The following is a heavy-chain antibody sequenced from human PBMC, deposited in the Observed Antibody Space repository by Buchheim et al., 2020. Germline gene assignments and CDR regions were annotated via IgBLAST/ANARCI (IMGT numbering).Heavy chain of an antibody. D-gene: IGHD3-16*01. Sequence: EVQVVESGGGLVKPGGSLRLSCAASGFTFRSYTMNWVRQAPGRGLEWVSYITSNSLTYYADSVKGRFTISRDNAENSLYLQMNSLGAEDTAIYYCATVRGGDTRDLDYWGQGT. CDR1: GFTFRSYT. V-gene: IGHV3-21*01. CDR2: ITSNSLT. CDR3: ATVRGGDTRDLDY. J-gene: IGHJ4*02.